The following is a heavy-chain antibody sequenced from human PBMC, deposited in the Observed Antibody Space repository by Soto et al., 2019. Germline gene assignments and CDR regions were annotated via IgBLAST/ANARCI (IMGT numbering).Heavy chain of an antibody. J-gene: IGHJ6*03. CDR1: GYTFTSYG. D-gene: IGHD7-27*01. V-gene: IGHV1-18*01. CDR3: ARDYGGDLLGTSDYYYMDV. Sequence: ASVKVSCKASGYTFTSYGISWVRQAPGQGLEWMGWISAYNGNTNYAQKLQGRVTMTTDTSTSTAYLELRSLRSDDTAVYYCARDYGGDLLGTSDYYYMDVWGKGTTVTVSS. CDR2: ISAYNGNT.